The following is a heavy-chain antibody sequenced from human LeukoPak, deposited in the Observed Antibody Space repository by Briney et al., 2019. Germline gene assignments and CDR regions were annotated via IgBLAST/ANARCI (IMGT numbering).Heavy chain of an antibody. CDR2: IYYSGST. J-gene: IGHJ4*03. V-gene: IGHV4-39*07. Sequence: SETLSLTCTVSGGSISSSSYYWGWIRQPPGKGLEWIGSIYYSGSTYYNSSLKSRVTISVDTSKNQFSLKLSSVTAADTAVYYCGRVTAYDPYGYFDYWGQGTLVTVSS. CDR3: GRVTAYDPYGYFDY. CDR1: GGSISSSSYY. D-gene: IGHD5-12*01.